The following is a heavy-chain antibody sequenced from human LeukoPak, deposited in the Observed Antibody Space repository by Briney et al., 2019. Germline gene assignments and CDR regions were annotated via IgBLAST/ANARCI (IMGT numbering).Heavy chain of an antibody. V-gene: IGHV3-23*01. D-gene: IGHD6-13*01. J-gene: IGHJ4*02. CDR1: GFTFSSYA. CDR3: AKSPGIAAAGTREPFDY. CDR2: ISGSGGST. Sequence: GGSLRLSCAASGFTFSSYAMSWVRQAPGKGLEWVSAISGSGGSTYYADSVKGRFTISRDNSKNTLYLQMNSLRAEDTAVYYCAKSPGIAAAGTREPFDYWGQGTLVTVSS.